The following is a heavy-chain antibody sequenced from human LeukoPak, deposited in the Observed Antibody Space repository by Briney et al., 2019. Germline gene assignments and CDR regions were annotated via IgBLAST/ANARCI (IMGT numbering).Heavy chain of an antibody. V-gene: IGHV3-30-3*01. CDR2: ISYDGSNK. D-gene: IGHD3-22*01. CDR1: GFTFSSYA. J-gene: IGHJ4*02. Sequence: GGSLRLSCAASGFTFSSYAMHWVRQAPGKGLEWVAVISYDGSNKYYADSEKGRFTISRDNAKNSLYLQMNSLRAEDTAVYYCARDRDSYDSSGYSFDYWGQGTLVTVSS. CDR3: ARDRDSYDSSGYSFDY.